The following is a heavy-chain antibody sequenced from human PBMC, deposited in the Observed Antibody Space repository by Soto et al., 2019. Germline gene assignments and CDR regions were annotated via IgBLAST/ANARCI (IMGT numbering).Heavy chain of an antibody. D-gene: IGHD5-12*01. CDR1: GYTFTGYY. V-gene: IGHV1-2*02. CDR2: INPNSGDT. J-gene: IGHJ6*02. Sequence: ASLKFPCKASGYTFTGYYVHWVRQAPGQGLEWMGWINPNSGDTYLAQRFQGRVTMNRDTSIGTAYMELRGLTSDDTAEYYCAKGGAIVADGTRVYLYNAMDVWGQGTTVTVSS. CDR3: AKGGAIVADGTRVYLYNAMDV.